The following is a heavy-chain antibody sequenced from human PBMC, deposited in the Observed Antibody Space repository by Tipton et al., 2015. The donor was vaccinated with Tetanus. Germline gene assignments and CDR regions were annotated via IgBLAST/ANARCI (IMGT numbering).Heavy chain of an antibody. J-gene: IGHJ3*01. CDR2: IYPGGST. CDR3: TGEDF. V-gene: IGHV4-4*01. Sequence: SLRLSCVVSGGSISSSNWWTWVRQPPGKGLEWIGEIYPGGSTNYSPSLKSRVTIVLDKSKNQFSLNLTSVTAADTGVYFCTGEDFWGQGTMVTVSA. CDR1: GGSISSSNW.